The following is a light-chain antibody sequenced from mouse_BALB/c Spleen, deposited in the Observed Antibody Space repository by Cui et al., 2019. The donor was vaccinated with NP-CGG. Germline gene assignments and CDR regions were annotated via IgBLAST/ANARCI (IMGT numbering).Light chain of an antibody. CDR1: IGAVTTSNY. CDR3: ALWYSNHWV. Sequence: QAFVSQQPSTTTAPGETVTLTCRSSIGAVTTSNYANWVQEKPDHLFTGLIGGTNNRAPGVPARLSGSLIGDKAALTITGAQTEDEAIYFCALWYSNHWVFGGGTKLTVL. CDR2: GTN. J-gene: IGLJ1*01. V-gene: IGLV1*01.